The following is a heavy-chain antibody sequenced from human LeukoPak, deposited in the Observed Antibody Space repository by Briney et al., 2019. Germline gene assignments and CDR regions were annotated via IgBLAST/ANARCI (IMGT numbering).Heavy chain of an antibody. CDR2: IDAGNGNT. J-gene: IGHJ4*02. V-gene: IGHV1-3*01. Sequence: ASVKVSCKASGHTFTNHAIHWVRQAPGQRLEWMGWIDAGNGNTKYSQNFQGRVTITRDTSASTAYMDLSSLRYEDTAVYYCASESVGNTYFDYWGQGTLVTVSS. CDR1: GHTFTNHA. CDR3: ASESVGNTYFDY. D-gene: IGHD4-23*01.